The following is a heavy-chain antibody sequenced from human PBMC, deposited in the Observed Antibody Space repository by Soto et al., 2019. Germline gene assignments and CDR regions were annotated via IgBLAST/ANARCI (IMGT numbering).Heavy chain of an antibody. CDR2: IIPIFGTA. D-gene: IGHD6-13*01. V-gene: IGHV1-69*06. Sequence: QVQLVQSGAEVKKPGSSVKVSCKDSGGTFSRYAISWVRQAPGQGLEWMGGIIPIFGTANYAQKFQGRVTITADKSTSTAYMELSSLRSEDTAVYYCARGGAGRSSSWVPPGGWGQGTLVTVSS. CDR1: GGTFSRYA. CDR3: ARGGAGRSSSWVPPGG. J-gene: IGHJ4*02.